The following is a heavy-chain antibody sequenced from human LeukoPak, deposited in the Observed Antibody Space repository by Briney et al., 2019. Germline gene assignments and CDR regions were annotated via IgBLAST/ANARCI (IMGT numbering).Heavy chain of an antibody. V-gene: IGHV3-7*05. J-gene: IGHJ6*02. CDR2: IKQDGSEE. Sequence: PGGSLRHSCAASGFIFSSYWMSWVGQAPGKGLEWVANIKQDGSEEVYVDSVKGRFTISRDNAKNSLFLQMNTLGAEDTAVYYCARDPYISTWSYGMVVWGQGTTVTVSS. D-gene: IGHD6-13*01. CDR1: GFIFSSYW. CDR3: ARDPYISTWSYGMVV.